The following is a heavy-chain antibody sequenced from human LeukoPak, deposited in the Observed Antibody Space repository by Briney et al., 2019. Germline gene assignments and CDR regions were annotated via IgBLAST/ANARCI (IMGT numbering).Heavy chain of an antibody. CDR1: GFTFREHH. CDR2: ISQTGTDM. D-gene: IGHD7-27*01. Sequence: GGPLRLPCAVSGFTFREHHMTWAPEAPGKGLEGVSWISQTGTDMSYSDSVKGQFTSSRDNARNSLFLQMDSLRPEDTAVYYCGRGHWGLDYWGQGTLLTVSS. J-gene: IGHJ4*02. CDR3: GRGHWGLDY. V-gene: IGHV3-11*01.